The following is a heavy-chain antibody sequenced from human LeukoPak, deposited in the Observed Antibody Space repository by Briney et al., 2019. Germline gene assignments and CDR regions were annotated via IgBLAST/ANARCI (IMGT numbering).Heavy chain of an antibody. CDR2: INPNSGGT. D-gene: IGHD4-17*01. Sequence: ASVKVSCKASGGTSGSYAISWVRQAPGPGLEWMGRINPNSGGTNYAQKFQGRVTMTRDTSISTAYMELSRLRSDDTAVSYCARDPSSFYCDYDDYWGQGTLVTVSS. J-gene: IGHJ4*01. V-gene: IGHV1-2*06. CDR1: GGTSGSYA. CDR3: ARDPSSFYCDYDDY.